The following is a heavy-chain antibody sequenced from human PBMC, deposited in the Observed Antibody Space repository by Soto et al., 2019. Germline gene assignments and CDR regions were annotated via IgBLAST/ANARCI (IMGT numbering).Heavy chain of an antibody. CDR2: IYYSGST. D-gene: IGHD3-3*01. V-gene: IGHV4-30-4*01. CDR3: ARRLNDLRFLEWSPDDAFDI. Sequence: PSETLSLTCTVSGASINSGDYYWSWIRQPPGKGLEWIGYIYYSGSTYYNPSLKSRVTISVDTSKNQFSLKLSSVAAADTAVYYCARRLNDLRFLEWSPDDAFDIWGQGTMVTVSS. J-gene: IGHJ3*02. CDR1: GASINSGDYY.